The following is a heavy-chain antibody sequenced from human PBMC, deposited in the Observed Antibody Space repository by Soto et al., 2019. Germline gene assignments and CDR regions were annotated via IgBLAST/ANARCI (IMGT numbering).Heavy chain of an antibody. D-gene: IGHD6-13*01. CDR2: IWYDGSNK. CDR3: ARDYGQGQQLYF. V-gene: IGHV3-33*01. J-gene: IGHJ4*02. CDR1: GFTFSSYG. Sequence: GGSLRLSCAASGFTFSSYGMHWVRQAPGKGLEWVAVIWYDGSNKYYADSVKGRFTISRDNSKNTLYLQMNSLRAEDTAVYYCARDYGQGQQLYFWGQGTLVTVSS.